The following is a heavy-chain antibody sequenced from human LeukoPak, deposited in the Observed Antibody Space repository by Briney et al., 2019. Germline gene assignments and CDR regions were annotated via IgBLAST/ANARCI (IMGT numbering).Heavy chain of an antibody. CDR2: INHSGST. J-gene: IGHJ6*02. CDR1: GGSFSGYY. CDR3: ARRTSGYCYYGMDV. D-gene: IGHD2-2*01. V-gene: IGHV4-34*01. Sequence: SETLSLTCAVYGGSFSGYYWSWIRQPPGKGLEWIGEINHSGSTNYNPSLKSRVTISVDTSKNQFSLKLSSVTAADTAVYYCARRTSGYCYYGMDVWGQGTTVTVSS.